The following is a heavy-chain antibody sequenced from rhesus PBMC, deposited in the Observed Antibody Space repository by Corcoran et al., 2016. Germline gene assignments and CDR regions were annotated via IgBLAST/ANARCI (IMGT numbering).Heavy chain of an antibody. CDR2: IGGSSGST. CDR3: ARSGVTATVY. D-gene: IGHD3-34*01. Sequence: QVQLQESGPGLVKPSETLSLICAVSGDSISDNYWSWIRQPPGKGLEWIGNIGGSSGSTYSTPYPKSRVTISTDTSKNQCSLKLNSMTAADTAVYYCARSGVTATVYWGQGVLVTVSS. J-gene: IGHJ4*01. CDR1: GDSISDNY. V-gene: IGHV4-165*02.